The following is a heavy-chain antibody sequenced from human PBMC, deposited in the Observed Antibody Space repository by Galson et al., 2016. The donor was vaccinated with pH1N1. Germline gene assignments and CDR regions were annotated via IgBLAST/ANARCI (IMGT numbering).Heavy chain of an antibody. CDR2: ISGYNGNT. D-gene: IGHD1-26*01. CDR1: GYTFSSYG. CDR3: ARMSGSSRYLDY. Sequence: SVKVSCKASGYTFSSYGISWVRQAPGKGLEWMGWISGYNGNTKYEQKIRGRVSMTIDTSTSTVYIELRSLRSDDTALYYCARMSGSSRYLDYWGQGTLVTVSS. J-gene: IGHJ4*02. V-gene: IGHV1-18*01.